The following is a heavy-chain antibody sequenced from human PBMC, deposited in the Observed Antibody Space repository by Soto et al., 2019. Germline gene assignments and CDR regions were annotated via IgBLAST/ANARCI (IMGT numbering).Heavy chain of an antibody. D-gene: IGHD4-17*01. CDR1: GGSISSGGYS. CDR3: ARGVTTVTTIDY. J-gene: IGHJ4*02. CDR2: IYHSGST. Sequence: LSLTCAVSGGSISSGGYSWSWIRQPPGKGLEWIGYIYHSGSTYYNPSLKSRVTISVDRSKNQFSLKLSSVTAADTAAYYCARGVTTVTTIDYWGQGTLVTVSS. V-gene: IGHV4-30-2*01.